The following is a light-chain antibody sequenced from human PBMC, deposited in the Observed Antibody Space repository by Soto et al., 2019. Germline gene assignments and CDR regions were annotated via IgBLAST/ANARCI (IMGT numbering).Light chain of an antibody. Sequence: DIQMTQSPSSLSASVGDRVTITCRASQGIRNSLAWYQQKPGKVPKLLISAAFTLQSGFPSRFSGSGSGTDFTLTISSLQPEDVATYYCQNYNSAPYTFGPGTKVDIK. J-gene: IGKJ3*01. V-gene: IGKV1-27*01. CDR2: AAF. CDR3: QNYNSAPYT. CDR1: QGIRNS.